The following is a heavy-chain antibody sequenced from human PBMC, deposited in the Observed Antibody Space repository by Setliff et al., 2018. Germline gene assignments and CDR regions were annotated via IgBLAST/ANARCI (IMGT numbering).Heavy chain of an antibody. CDR1: GGAFSDYH. D-gene: IGHD1-26*01. CDR3: TRAYSGSHDY. Sequence: SETLSLTCAAFGGAFSDYHWTWIRQSPEKGLEWIGEINHRGSTNYNPSLKSRVTISIDTSKDQFSLRVTSVTAADTASYYCTRAYSGSHDYWGQGTLVTVSS. CDR2: INHRGST. V-gene: IGHV4-34*01. J-gene: IGHJ4*02.